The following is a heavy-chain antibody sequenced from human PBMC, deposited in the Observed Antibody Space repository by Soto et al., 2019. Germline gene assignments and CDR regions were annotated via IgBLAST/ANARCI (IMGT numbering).Heavy chain of an antibody. Sequence: ASVKVSCKASGYIFTSYGVNWVRQAPGQGLEWMGWSSGYNGNTNYAQNLQGRVTMTTDTSADTAYMELRNLRSDDTAVYYCARAGCIGGGSCYYSSFDNWGQGTLVTVSS. CDR3: ARAGCIGGGSCYYSSFDN. J-gene: IGHJ4*02. V-gene: IGHV1-18*01. CDR2: SSGYNGNT. CDR1: GYIFTSYG. D-gene: IGHD2-15*01.